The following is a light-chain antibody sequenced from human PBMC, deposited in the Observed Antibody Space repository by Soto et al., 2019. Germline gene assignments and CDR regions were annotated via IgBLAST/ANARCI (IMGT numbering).Light chain of an antibody. CDR3: QHYNNWPHT. CDR2: DTS. J-gene: IGKJ2*01. CDR1: QNILYSSNNKNY. Sequence: DIVITQSPDSLAVSLGKRATITCKSSQNILYSSNNKNYLAWYQHKPGQTPRLLIYDTSTRATGVPTRFSGSRSGAEFTLTINSLQSEDFAVYYCQHYNNWPHTFGQGTKVDIK. V-gene: IGKV4-1*01.